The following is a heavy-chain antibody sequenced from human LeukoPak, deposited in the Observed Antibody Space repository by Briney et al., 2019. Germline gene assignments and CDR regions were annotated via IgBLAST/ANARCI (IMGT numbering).Heavy chain of an antibody. CDR3: AKGGVAARGAYYYYYMDV. Sequence: PGGSLRLSCAASEFTFSNYWMHWVRQAPGKGLVWVSRIKGDGSSTAYADSVKGRFTISRDNAKNSLYLQMNSLRAEDMALYYCAKGGVAARGAYYYYYMDVWGKGTTVTVSS. CDR1: EFTFSNYW. V-gene: IGHV3-74*01. D-gene: IGHD6-6*01. J-gene: IGHJ6*03. CDR2: IKGDGSST.